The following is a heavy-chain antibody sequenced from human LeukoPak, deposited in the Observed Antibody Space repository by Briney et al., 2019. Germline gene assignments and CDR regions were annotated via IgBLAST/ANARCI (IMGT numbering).Heavy chain of an antibody. CDR3: ARGPYYFDY. Sequence: GGSLRLSCAASGFTLSSYAMHWVRQAPGKGLEWVAVISYDGSNKYYADSVKGRFTISRDNSKNTLYLQMNSLRAEDTAVYYCARGPYYFDYWGQGTLVTVSS. V-gene: IGHV3-30*04. CDR2: ISYDGSNK. CDR1: GFTLSSYA. J-gene: IGHJ4*02.